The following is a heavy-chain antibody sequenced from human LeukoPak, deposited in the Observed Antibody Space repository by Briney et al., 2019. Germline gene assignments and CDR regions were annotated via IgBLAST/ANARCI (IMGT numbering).Heavy chain of an antibody. Sequence: GGSLRVSCAASGFTFSSYGMHWVRQAPGNGLEWVAVIWYDGSNKYYADSVKGRFTISRDNSKNTLYLQMNSLRAEDTAVYYCARDGTGGDYWGQGTLVTVSS. CDR2: IWYDGSNK. CDR3: ARDGTGGDY. D-gene: IGHD1-14*01. J-gene: IGHJ4*02. V-gene: IGHV3-33*01. CDR1: GFTFSSYG.